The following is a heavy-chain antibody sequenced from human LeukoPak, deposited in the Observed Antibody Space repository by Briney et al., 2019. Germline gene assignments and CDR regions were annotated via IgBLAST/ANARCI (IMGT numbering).Heavy chain of an antibody. CDR1: GITFSSYA. CDR2: ISGSGGST. J-gene: IGHJ6*02. CDR3: AKWGIVVVPAASV. D-gene: IGHD2-2*01. V-gene: IGHV3-23*01. Sequence: PGGSLRLSCAASGITFSSYAMSWVRQAPGKGLEWVSGISGSGGSTYYADSVKGRFTISRDNSKNTLYLQMNSLRAEDKAVYYCAKWGIVVVPAASVWGQGTTVTVSS.